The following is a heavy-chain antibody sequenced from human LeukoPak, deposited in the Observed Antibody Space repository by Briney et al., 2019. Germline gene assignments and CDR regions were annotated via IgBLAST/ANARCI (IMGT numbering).Heavy chain of an antibody. CDR1: GFTFSSYG. CDR3: ARVLSGRGSLYSYYYYMDV. V-gene: IGHV3-23*01. CDR2: ISGSGGST. Sequence: GGTLRLSCAASGFTFSSYGMNWVRQAPGKGLEWVSAISGSGGSTYYADSVKGRFTISRDNSKNTLYLQMNSLRAEDTAVYYCARVLSGRGSLYSYYYYMDVWGKGTTVTISS. D-gene: IGHD3-10*01. J-gene: IGHJ6*03.